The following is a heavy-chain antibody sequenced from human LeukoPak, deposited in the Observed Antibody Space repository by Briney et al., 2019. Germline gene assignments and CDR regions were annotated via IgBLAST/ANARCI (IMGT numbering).Heavy chain of an antibody. CDR3: ASGLAVVRGVGY. D-gene: IGHD3-10*01. V-gene: IGHV4-31*03. J-gene: IGHJ4*02. CDR2: IYYSGST. CDR1: GVSINNDDYY. Sequence: SETLSLTCTVSGVSINNDDYYWTWVRQHPGKGLEWIGHIYYSGSTYYNPSLKSRVTMSVDTSKTQFSLKLNSVTDADTAVYYCASGLAVVRGVGYWGQGTLVTVSS.